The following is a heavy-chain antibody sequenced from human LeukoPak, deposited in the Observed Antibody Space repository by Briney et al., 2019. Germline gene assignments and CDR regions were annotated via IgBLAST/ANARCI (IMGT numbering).Heavy chain of an antibody. D-gene: IGHD1-26*01. V-gene: IGHV3-66*02. Sequence: GGSLRLSCAASGFTVSSNYMSWVRQTPGKGLEWVSVIYSAGNTYYADSVKGRFTISRDNSKNTLFLPMNSLRAEDTAVYYCARMIVGDTYDAFDIWGQGTMVTVSS. CDR2: IYSAGNT. CDR1: GFTVSSNY. CDR3: ARMIVGDTYDAFDI. J-gene: IGHJ3*02.